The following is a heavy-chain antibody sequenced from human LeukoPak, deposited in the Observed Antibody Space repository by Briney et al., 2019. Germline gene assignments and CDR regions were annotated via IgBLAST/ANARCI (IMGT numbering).Heavy chain of an antibody. D-gene: IGHD3-10*01. V-gene: IGHV3-15*01. Sequence: GGSLRLSCAASGFTFSNAWMSWVRQAPGKGLEWVGRIKSKTDGGTTDYAAPVKGRFTISRDDSKNTLYLQMNSLKTEDTAVYYCTTEDGSGSYLDYWGQGTLVTVSS. CDR3: TTEDGSGSYLDY. CDR2: IKSKTDGGTT. CDR1: GFTFSNAW. J-gene: IGHJ4*02.